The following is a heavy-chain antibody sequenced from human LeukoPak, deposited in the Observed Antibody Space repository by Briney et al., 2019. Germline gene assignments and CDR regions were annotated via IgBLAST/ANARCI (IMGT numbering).Heavy chain of an antibody. J-gene: IGHJ4*02. D-gene: IGHD5-18*01. Sequence: GGSLRLSCAASGFTFSSYGMHWVRQAPGKGLEWVAVIWYDGSNKYYADSVKGRFTISRDNSKNTLYLQMNSLRAEDTAVYYCARDASPVARDTAMVRWGQGTLVTVSS. CDR1: GFTFSSYG. V-gene: IGHV3-33*01. CDR2: IWYDGSNK. CDR3: ARDASPVARDTAMVR.